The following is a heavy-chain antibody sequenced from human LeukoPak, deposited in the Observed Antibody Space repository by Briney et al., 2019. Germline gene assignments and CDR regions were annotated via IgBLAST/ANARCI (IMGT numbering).Heavy chain of an antibody. CDR3: ARSVSWGLLVRDDAFDI. J-gene: IGHJ3*02. CDR1: GGSISSYY. CDR2: IYYSGST. V-gene: IGHV4-59*08. D-gene: IGHD2-21*01. Sequence: KPSETLSLTCTVSGGSISSYYWSWIRQPPGKGLEWIGYIYYSGSTNYNPSLKSRVTISVDTSKNQFSLKLRSVTAADTAVYYCARSVSWGLLVRDDAFDIWGQGTMVTVSS.